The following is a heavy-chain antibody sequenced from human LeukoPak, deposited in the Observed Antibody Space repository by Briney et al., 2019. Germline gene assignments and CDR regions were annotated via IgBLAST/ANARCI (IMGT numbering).Heavy chain of an antibody. Sequence: GGSLRLSCAASGFTFSTYSMNWVRQAPGKGLEWVSYISSSSSTIYYADSVKGRFTISRDNAKNSLYLQMNSLRAEDTAVYYCARGSTYYDSSGQVPFDYWGQGTLATVSS. CDR2: ISSSSSTI. D-gene: IGHD3-22*01. J-gene: IGHJ4*02. V-gene: IGHV3-48*01. CDR3: ARGSTYYDSSGQVPFDY. CDR1: GFTFSTYS.